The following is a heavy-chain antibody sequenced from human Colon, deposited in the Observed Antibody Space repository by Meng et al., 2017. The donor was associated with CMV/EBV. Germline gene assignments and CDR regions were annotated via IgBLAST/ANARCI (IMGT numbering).Heavy chain of an antibody. CDR3: ARDRNWIFDY. D-gene: IGHD1-1*01. Sequence: GESLKISCAASGFTFSSYAMHWVRQAPGKGLEWVAVISYDGSNKYYADSVKGRFTISRDNSKNTLYLQMNSLRAEDTAVYYCARDRNWIFDYWGRGTLVTVSS. V-gene: IGHV3-30-3*01. J-gene: IGHJ4*02. CDR2: ISYDGSNK. CDR1: GFTFSSYA.